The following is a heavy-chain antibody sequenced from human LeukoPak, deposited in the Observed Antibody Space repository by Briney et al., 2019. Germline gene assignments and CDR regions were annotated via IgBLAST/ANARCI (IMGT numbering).Heavy chain of an antibody. CDR1: GGSISSYY. V-gene: IGHV4-4*07. Sequence: PSETLSLTCTVSGGSISSYYWSWIRQPAGKGLEWIGRIYTSGSTNYNPSLKSRVTMSVDTSKNQFSLKLSSVTAADKAVYYCAHYYDSRGVGAFDIWGQGTMVTVSS. J-gene: IGHJ3*02. CDR2: IYTSGST. D-gene: IGHD3-22*01. CDR3: AHYYDSRGVGAFDI.